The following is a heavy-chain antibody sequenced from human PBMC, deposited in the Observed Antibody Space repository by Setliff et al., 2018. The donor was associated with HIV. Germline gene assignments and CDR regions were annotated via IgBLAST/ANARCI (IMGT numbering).Heavy chain of an antibody. J-gene: IGHJ5*02. V-gene: IGHV4-4*08. Sequence: PSETLSLTCTVSGGSISSYYWSWIRQPPGKGLEWIGYIYTSGSTNYNPSLKSRVTISVDTSKNQFSLKLSSVTAADTAVYYCARAKSIAVAGTSDWFDPWGQGTLVTVS. CDR3: ARAKSIAVAGTSDWFDP. D-gene: IGHD6-19*01. CDR1: GGSISSYY. CDR2: IYTSGST.